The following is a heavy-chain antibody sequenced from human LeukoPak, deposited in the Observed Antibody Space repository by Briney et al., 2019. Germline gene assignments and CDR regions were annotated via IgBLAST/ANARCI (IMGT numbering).Heavy chain of an antibody. CDR2: IRYDGSNK. Sequence: GGSLRLSCAASGFTFSSYGMHWVRQAPGKGLEWVAFIRYDGSNKYYADSVKGRFTISRDNSKNTLYLQMNSLRAEDTAVYYCAKEAGYDFWSPGVDYWXXXTLVTVSS. CDR1: GFTFSSYG. D-gene: IGHD3-3*01. J-gene: IGHJ4*01. CDR3: AKEAGYDFWSPGVDY. V-gene: IGHV3-30*02.